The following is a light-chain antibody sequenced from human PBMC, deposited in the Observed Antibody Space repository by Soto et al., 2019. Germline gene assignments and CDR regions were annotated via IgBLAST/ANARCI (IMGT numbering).Light chain of an antibody. J-gene: IGKJ4*01. CDR2: DAS. Sequence: IVLTPSPSTLSLSPGERSSLSFKASQGVSSYLAWYQQKPGQAPRLLIYDASNRATGIPARFSGSGPGTDFTLTISSLEPEDFAVFYCQQYGSSPLTFGGGAKVDIK. CDR1: QGVSSY. CDR3: QQYGSSPLT. V-gene: IGKV3D-11*01.